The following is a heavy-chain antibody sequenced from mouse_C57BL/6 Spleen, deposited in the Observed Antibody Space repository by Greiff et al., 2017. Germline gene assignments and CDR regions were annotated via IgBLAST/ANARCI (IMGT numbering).Heavy chain of an antibody. J-gene: IGHJ4*01. CDR3: AIEVYGLYAMDY. Sequence: QVQLQQPGAELVKPGASVKVSCKASGYTFTSYWMHWVKQRPGQGLEWIGRIHPSDSDTNYNQKFKGKATLTVDKSNSTAYMQLSSLTSEDAAVYYCAIEVYGLYAMDYWGQGTSVTVSS. CDR1: GYTFTSYW. CDR2: IHPSDSDT. D-gene: IGHD1-1*02. V-gene: IGHV1-74*01.